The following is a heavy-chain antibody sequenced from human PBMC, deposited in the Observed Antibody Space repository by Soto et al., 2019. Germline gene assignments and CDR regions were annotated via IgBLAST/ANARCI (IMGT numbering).Heavy chain of an antibody. V-gene: IGHV1-46*01. CDR3: ARAYGSGSHIYYYYGMDV. CDR1: GYTFTSYY. Sequence: DSVKVSCKASGYTFTSYYMHWVRQAPGQGLEWMGIINPSGGSTSYAQKFQGRVTMTRDTSTSTVYMELSSLRSEDTAVYYCARAYGSGSHIYYYYGMDVWGQGTTVTVS. J-gene: IGHJ6*02. CDR2: INPSGGST. D-gene: IGHD3-10*01.